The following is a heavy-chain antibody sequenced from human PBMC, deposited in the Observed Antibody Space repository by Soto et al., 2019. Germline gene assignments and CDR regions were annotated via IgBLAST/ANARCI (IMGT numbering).Heavy chain of an antibody. D-gene: IGHD3-10*01. CDR1: GGSFSGYY. V-gene: IGHV4-34*01. J-gene: IGHJ6*02. CDR3: ARNNVGSGDSIIYYYYGMDV. Sequence: SETLSLTCAVYGGSFSGYYWSWIRQPPGKGLEWIGEINHSGSTNYNPSLKSRVTISVDTSKNQFSLKLSSVTAADTAVYYCARNNVGSGDSIIYYYYGMDVWGQGPTVTVSS. CDR2: INHSGST.